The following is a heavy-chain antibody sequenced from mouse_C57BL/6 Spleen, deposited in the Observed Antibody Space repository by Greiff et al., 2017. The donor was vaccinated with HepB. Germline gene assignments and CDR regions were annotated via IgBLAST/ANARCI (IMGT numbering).Heavy chain of an antibody. J-gene: IGHJ4*01. CDR1: GFTFSDYG. V-gene: IGHV5-17*01. CDR2: ISSGSSTI. CDR3: ARSLYDGYYYYAMDY. Sequence: EVKLMESGGGLVKPGGSLKLSCAASGFTFSDYGMHWVRQAPEKGLEWVAYISSGSSTIYYADTVKGRFTISRDNAKNTLFLQMTSLRSEDTAMYYCARSLYDGYYYYAMDYWGQGTSVTVSS. D-gene: IGHD2-3*01.